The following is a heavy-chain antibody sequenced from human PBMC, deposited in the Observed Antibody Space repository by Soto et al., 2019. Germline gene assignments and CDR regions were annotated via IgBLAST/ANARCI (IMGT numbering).Heavy chain of an antibody. CDR3: ARGYCTNGVCYTLYYFDY. D-gene: IGHD2-8*01. CDR1: GFTFSHAW. Sequence: PGGSLRLSCAASGFTFSHAWMSWVRQAPGKGLEWVGRIKSRADGGTKDYGAPVRGRFTISRDDSENMLYLQMNSLKTEDTAVYYCARGYCTNGVCYTLYYFDYWGQGTLVTVSS. CDR2: IKSRADGGTK. V-gene: IGHV3-15*01. J-gene: IGHJ4*02.